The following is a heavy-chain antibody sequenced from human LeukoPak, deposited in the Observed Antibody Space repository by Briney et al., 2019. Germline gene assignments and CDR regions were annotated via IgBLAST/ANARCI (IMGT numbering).Heavy chain of an antibody. CDR2: INQRGST. CDR3: ARGVRGYSVRD. CDR1: GGAFSGYY. D-gene: IGHD5-18*01. V-gene: IGHV4-34*01. J-gene: IGHJ4*02. Sequence: SETLSLTCAVSGGAFSGYYWSWIRQPPGKGLEWIGEINQRGSTNYNPSLKSRVTISVDTSNNHFSLNLNSVTAADTAVYYCARGVRGYSVRDWGQGTLVTASS.